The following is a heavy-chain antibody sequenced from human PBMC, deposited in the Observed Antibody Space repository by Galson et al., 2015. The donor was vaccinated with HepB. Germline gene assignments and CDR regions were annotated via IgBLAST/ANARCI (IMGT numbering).Heavy chain of an antibody. J-gene: IGHJ6*03. CDR2: TYYRSKWYN. Sequence: CAISGDSVSSSSGAWNWIRQSPSRGLEWLGRTYYRSKWYNDYAVSVKSRITINPDTSKNQFSLQLNSVTPEDTAVYYCARAVGEYYYYYYMDVWGKGTTVTVSS. V-gene: IGHV6-1*01. CDR1: GDSVSSSSGA. D-gene: IGHD3-3*01. CDR3: ARAVGEYYYYYYMDV.